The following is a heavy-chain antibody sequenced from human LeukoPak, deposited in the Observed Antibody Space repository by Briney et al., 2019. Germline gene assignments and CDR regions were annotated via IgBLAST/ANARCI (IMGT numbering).Heavy chain of an antibody. CDR2: INTNTGNP. D-gene: IGHD3-22*01. CDR3: ARESYYYDSSGYYSPFFDY. V-gene: IGHV7-4-1*02. J-gene: IGHJ4*02. CDR1: GYTFTSYA. Sequence: ASVTVSCKASGYTFTSYAMNWVRQAPGQGLEWMGWINTNTGNPTYAQGFTGRFVFSLDTSVSTAYLQISSLKAEDTAVYYCARESYYYDSSGYYSPFFDYWGQGTLVTVSS.